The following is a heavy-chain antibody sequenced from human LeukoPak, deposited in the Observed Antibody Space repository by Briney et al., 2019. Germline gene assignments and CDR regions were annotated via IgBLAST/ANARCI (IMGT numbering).Heavy chain of an antibody. V-gene: IGHV4-59*08. CDR1: GGSISSYY. Sequence: PSETLSLTRTVSGGSISSYYWSWIRQPPGKGLEWIGYIYYSGSTNYNPSLKSRVTISVDTSKNQFSLRLSSVTAADTAVYYCARQTTAPDYWGQGTLVTVSS. CDR2: IYYSGST. D-gene: IGHD4-17*01. CDR3: ARQTTAPDY. J-gene: IGHJ4*02.